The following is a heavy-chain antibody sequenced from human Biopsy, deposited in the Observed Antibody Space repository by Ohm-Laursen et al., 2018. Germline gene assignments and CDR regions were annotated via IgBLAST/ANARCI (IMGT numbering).Heavy chain of an antibody. D-gene: IGHD2-15*01. CDR2: IYGGGSPV. CDR1: GFAFNLYE. V-gene: IGHV3-48*03. J-gene: IGHJ4*02. CDR3: GNEVHGRDY. Sequence: SLRLSCSAFGFAFNLYEMNWVRQAPGKGMEWISYIYGGGSPVSYADSVKGRFTISRDNAQNSLYLHMNSLRAEDTAVYFCGNEVHGRDYWGLGALVTVSS.